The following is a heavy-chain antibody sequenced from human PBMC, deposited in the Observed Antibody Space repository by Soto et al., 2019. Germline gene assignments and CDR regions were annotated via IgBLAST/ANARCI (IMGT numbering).Heavy chain of an antibody. CDR1: GFTFGDYA. V-gene: IGHV3-9*01. CDR2: ISWNSGSI. J-gene: IGHJ4*02. CDR3: ATQYGYYYDSSGYYVY. D-gene: IGHD3-22*01. Sequence: PVGSLRLSCAASGFTFGDYAMHWVRQAPGKGLEWVSGISWNSGSIGYADSVKGRFTISRDNAKNSLYLQMNSLRAEDTALYYCATQYGYYYDSSGYYVYWGQGTLVTVSS.